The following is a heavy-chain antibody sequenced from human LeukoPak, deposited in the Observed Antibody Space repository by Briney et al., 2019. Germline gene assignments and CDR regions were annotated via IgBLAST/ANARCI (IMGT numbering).Heavy chain of an antibody. CDR3: ARARPNPNVEPDYYYYYYMDV. D-gene: IGHD1-14*01. V-gene: IGHV4-59*01. CDR1: GGSISTYH. J-gene: IGHJ6*03. CDR2: IYYSGST. Sequence: SETLSLTCTVSGGSISTYHWSWIRQPPGKGLEWIGYIYYSGSTNYNPSLKSRVTISVDTSKNQFSLKLSSVTAADTAVYYCARARPNPNVEPDYYYYYYMDVWGKGTTVTASS.